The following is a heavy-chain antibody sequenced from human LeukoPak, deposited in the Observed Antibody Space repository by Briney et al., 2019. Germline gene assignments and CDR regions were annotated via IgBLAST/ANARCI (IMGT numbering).Heavy chain of an antibody. V-gene: IGHV4-59*01. J-gene: IGHJ3*02. CDR3: ARGGTAVIAPYAFDI. CDR2: IYYSGST. CDR1: GGSISSYY. D-gene: IGHD4-23*01. Sequence: SETLSLACTVSGGSISSYYWSWIRQPPGKGLEWIGYIYYSGSTNYNPSVKSRVAMSVDTSKKQFSLKLSSLTAADTAVYYCARGGTAVIAPYAFDIWGQGTMVTVSS.